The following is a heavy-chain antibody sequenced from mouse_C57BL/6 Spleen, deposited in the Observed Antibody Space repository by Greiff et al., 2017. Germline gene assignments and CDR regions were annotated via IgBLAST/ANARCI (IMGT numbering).Heavy chain of an antibody. D-gene: IGHD1-1*01. J-gene: IGHJ4*01. CDR3: ARYSLDYGSNPGGMDY. Sequence: EASGFTFTDYYMSWVRQPPGKALEWLGFIRNKANGYTTEYSASVKGRFTISRDNSQSILYLQMNALRAEDSATYYCARYSLDYGSNPGGMDYWGQGTSVTVSS. CDR1: GFTFTDYY. CDR2: IRNKANGYTT. V-gene: IGHV7-3*01.